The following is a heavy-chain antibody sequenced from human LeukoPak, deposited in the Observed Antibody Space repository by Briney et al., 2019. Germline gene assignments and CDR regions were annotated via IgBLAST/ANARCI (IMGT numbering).Heavy chain of an antibody. CDR2: IYYSGST. Sequence: PSETLSLTCTVSGGSISSYYWGWIRQPPGEGLEWIGYIYYSGSTNYNPSLKSRVTISVDTSKNQFSLKLSSVTAADTAVYYCARHLVPKSRHNYFDYWGQGTLVTVSS. CDR3: ARHLVPKSRHNYFDY. CDR1: GGSISSYY. J-gene: IGHJ4*02. V-gene: IGHV4-59*01. D-gene: IGHD3-10*01.